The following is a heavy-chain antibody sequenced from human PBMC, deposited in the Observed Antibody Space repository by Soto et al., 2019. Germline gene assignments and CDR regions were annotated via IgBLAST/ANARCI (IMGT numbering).Heavy chain of an antibody. CDR1: GGSISSGGYY. CDR3: ARRRRTRKIDY. J-gene: IGHJ4*02. V-gene: IGHV4-31*03. D-gene: IGHD2-2*01. Sequence: SETLSLTCTVSGGSISSGGYYWSWIRQHPGKGLEWIGYIYYSGSTYYNPSLKSRVTISVDTSKNQFSLKLSSVTAADTAVYYCARRRRTRKIDYWGQGTLVTVSS. CDR2: IYYSGST.